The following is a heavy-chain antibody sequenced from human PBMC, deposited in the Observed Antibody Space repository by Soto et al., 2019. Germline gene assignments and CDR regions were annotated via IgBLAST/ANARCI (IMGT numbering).Heavy chain of an antibody. CDR1: GGSISSYS. CDR3: ARTIYYFDY. Sequence: PSETLSLTCTVSGGSISSYSWSWIRQPPGKGLEWIGYIYYSGSTNYNPSLKSRVTISVDTSKNQFSLKLSSVTAVDTAVDYCARTIYYFDYWGQGTLVTVSS. V-gene: IGHV4-59*01. CDR2: IYYSGST. J-gene: IGHJ4*02.